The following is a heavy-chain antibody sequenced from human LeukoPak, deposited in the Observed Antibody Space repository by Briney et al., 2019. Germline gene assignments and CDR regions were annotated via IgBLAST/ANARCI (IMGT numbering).Heavy chain of an antibody. D-gene: IGHD1-26*01. CDR1: GDSVSSNSAA. CDR3: ARGKGGMIDN. CDR2: TYYKSKWYN. V-gene: IGHV6-1*01. Sequence: PSQTLSLTCAISGDSVSSNSAAWNWLRQSPSRGLEWLGRTYYKSKWYNGYAASVKSRITINPDTSKNQFSLQLNSVTPEDTAVYYCARGKGGMIDNWGQGILVTVSS. J-gene: IGHJ4*02.